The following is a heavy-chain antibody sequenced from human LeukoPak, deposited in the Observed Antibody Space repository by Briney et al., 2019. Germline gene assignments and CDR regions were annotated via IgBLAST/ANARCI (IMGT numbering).Heavy chain of an antibody. CDR2: ISFDESDI. J-gene: IGHJ6*03. D-gene: IGHD3-22*01. Sequence: GGSLRLSCAGSGFTFNNYGIHWVRQAPGKGLEWVAVISFDESDIYYADSVKGRFTISRDHSKNTLYLQMNSLRAEDTAVYYCARAQTYYYDSSGYRYYYMDVWGKGTTVTVSS. CDR1: GFTFNNYG. V-gene: IGHV3-30*03. CDR3: ARAQTYYYDSSGYRYYYMDV.